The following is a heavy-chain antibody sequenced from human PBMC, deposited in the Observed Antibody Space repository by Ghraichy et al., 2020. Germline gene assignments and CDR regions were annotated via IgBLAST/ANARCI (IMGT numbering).Heavy chain of an antibody. V-gene: IGHV4-59*01. D-gene: IGHD1-26*01. CDR2: SYYSETA. Sequence: SQTLSLTCTVSGYSINYYYWTWIRQPPGKGLEWIGYSYYSETANYNPSLKSRVTISVDMSKNQFSLSVTSVTAADTAVYYCARASYSGTSAEYWGQGTLVTVSS. CDR1: GYSINYYY. J-gene: IGHJ4*02. CDR3: ARASYSGTSAEY.